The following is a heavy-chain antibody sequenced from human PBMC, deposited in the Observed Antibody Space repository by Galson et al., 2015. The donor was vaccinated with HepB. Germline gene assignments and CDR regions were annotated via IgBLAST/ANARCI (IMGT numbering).Heavy chain of an antibody. Sequence: LSLTCAVSGYSISSGHYWGWIRQPPEKGLEWIGSIYQSGTKYYNPSLKSRVTISIDTVKNQFSLRLSSVTAADTAVYYCARDRLLPSHYYYGMDVWGQGTTVTVSS. D-gene: IGHD6-25*01. J-gene: IGHJ6*02. CDR1: GYSISSGHY. CDR3: ARDRLLPSHYYYGMDV. V-gene: IGHV4-38-2*02. CDR2: IYQSGTK.